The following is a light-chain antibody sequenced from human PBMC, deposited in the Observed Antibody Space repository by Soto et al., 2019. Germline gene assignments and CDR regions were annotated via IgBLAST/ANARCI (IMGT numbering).Light chain of an antibody. J-gene: IGLJ1*01. V-gene: IGLV1-40*01. CDR2: GNS. CDR1: SSNIGAGYD. Sequence: QSVLTQPPSVSGAPGQRVTISCTGSSSNIGAGYDVHGYQQLPGTAPKLLIYGNSNRPSGVPDRFSGSKSGTSASLAITGLQAEDEADYYCQSYDSGLSGSRVFGTGTKVTVL. CDR3: QSYDSGLSGSRV.